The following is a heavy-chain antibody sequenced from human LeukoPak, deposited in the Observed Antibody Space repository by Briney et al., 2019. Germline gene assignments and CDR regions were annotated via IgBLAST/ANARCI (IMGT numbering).Heavy chain of an antibody. CDR1: GGTFSSYA. J-gene: IGHJ6*02. CDR3: ARDLVVPAAMPNYYYYGMDV. D-gene: IGHD2-2*01. CDR2: IIPIFGTA. Sequence: SVKVSCKASGGTFSSYAISWVRQAPGQGLEWMGGIIPIFGTANYAQKFQGRVTITANESTSTAYMELSSLRSEDTAVYYCARDLVVPAAMPNYYYYGMDVWGQGTTVTVSS. V-gene: IGHV1-69*13.